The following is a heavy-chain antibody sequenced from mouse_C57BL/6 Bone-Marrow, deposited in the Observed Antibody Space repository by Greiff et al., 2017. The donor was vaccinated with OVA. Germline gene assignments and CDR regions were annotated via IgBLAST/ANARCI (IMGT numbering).Heavy chain of an antibody. CDR2: ISYDGSN. D-gene: IGHD2-1*01. V-gene: IGHV3-6*01. CDR1: GYSITSGYY. J-gene: IGHJ3*01. CDR3: ARVRNYEGFAY. Sequence: VQLQQSGPGLVKPSQSLSLTCSVTGYSITSGYYWNWIRQFPGNKLEWMGYISYDGSNNYNPSLKNRISITRDTSKNQFFLKLNSVTTEDTATYYCARVRNYEGFAYWGQGTLVTVSA.